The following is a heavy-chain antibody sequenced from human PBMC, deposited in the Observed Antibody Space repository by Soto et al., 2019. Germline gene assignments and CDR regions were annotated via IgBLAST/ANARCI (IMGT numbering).Heavy chain of an antibody. CDR3: TRGPRPISTGTGAY. CDR2: IYNDGTYS. CDR1: GFIFKMYW. D-gene: IGHD3-10*01. V-gene: IGHV3-74*01. Sequence: GGSLRLSCAASGFIFKMYWMHWVRQSPGKGLVWISRIYNDGTYSDYADSVRGRFTISRDNVNDTLYLQMNNLRAEDSGLYYCTRGPRPISTGTGAYWGQGTQVTVSP. J-gene: IGHJ4*02.